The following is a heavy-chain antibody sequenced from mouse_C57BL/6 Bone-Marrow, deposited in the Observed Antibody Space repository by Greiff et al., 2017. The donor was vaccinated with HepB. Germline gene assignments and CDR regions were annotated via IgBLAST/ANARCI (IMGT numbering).Heavy chain of an antibody. J-gene: IGHJ3*01. V-gene: IGHV1-69*01. CDR2: IDPSDSYT. CDR1: GYTFTSYW. CDR3: GRLGPLFAY. Sequence: QVQLQQPGAELVMPGASVKLSCKASGYTFTSYWMHWVKQRPGQGLEWIGEIDPSDSYTNYNQKFKGKSTLTVDKSSSTAYMQLSSLTSEDSAVYYCGRLGPLFAYWGQGTLVTVSA.